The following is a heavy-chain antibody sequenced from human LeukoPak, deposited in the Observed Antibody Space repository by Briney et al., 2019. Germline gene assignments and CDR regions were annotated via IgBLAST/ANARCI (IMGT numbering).Heavy chain of an antibody. D-gene: IGHD4-17*01. CDR1: GRSVNSGGYY. CDR2: IYYSGRT. V-gene: IGHV4-31*03. CDR3: ARSSDYGDYD. Sequence: SHTLSLTCTVSGRSVNSGGYYWTWIRQPPGKGLEWLGYIYYSGRTYYNPSLKSRITISLDTSKNQFSLNLTSVSAADTAFYFCARSSDYGDYDWGQGTLITVSS. J-gene: IGHJ4*02.